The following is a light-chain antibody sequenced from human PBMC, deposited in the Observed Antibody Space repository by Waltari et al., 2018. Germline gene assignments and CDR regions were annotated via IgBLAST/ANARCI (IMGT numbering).Light chain of an antibody. CDR3: QQRSNWPPRYT. J-gene: IGKJ2*01. CDR2: DAS. V-gene: IGKV3-11*01. CDR1: QSVSST. Sequence: EIVLTQSPATLSLSPGERATLSCRAIQSVSSTLAWYQQKPGQAPRLLIYDASNRATGIPARFSGSGSGTDFTLTISSLEPEDFAVYYCQQRSNWPPRYTFGQGT.